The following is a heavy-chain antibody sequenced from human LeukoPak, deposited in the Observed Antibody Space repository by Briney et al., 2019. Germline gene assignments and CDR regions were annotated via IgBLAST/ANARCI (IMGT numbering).Heavy chain of an antibody. Sequence: GGSLRLSCAASGFTFDDYTMHWVRQAPGKGPEWVSLIRWDGGGTSYADSVKGRFTISGDNSRNSLFLQMNSLRIEDTGFYYCAKDMGKLDDYFDYWGRGTLVTVSS. V-gene: IGHV3-43*01. CDR2: IRWDGGGT. D-gene: IGHD6-13*01. CDR3: AKDMGKLDDYFDY. J-gene: IGHJ4*02. CDR1: GFTFDDYT.